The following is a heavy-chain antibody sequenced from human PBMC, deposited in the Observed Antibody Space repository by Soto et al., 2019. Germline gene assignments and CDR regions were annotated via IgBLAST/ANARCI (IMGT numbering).Heavy chain of an antibody. V-gene: IGHV4-61*01. CDR1: GDSVTFGHHY. CDR2: IFFTGAT. D-gene: IGHD3-10*01. J-gene: IGHJ6*02. Sequence: PSQTLSLTYVVSGDSVTFGHHYWTWIRQPPGKGLEWIGHIFFTGATNYSPSLKSRVTMSVHTSKSQFSLNLTSVTAADSAIYYCAIGRSDSAGSSLGLMMDVWGQGTTVA. CDR3: AIGRSDSAGSSLGLMMDV.